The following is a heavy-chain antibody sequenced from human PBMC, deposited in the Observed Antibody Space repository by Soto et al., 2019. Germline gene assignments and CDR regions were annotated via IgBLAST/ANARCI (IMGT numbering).Heavy chain of an antibody. CDR2: IDWDDDK. V-gene: IGHV2-70*11. CDR1: GFSLSTSGMC. J-gene: IGHJ3*02. D-gene: IGHD6-19*01. CDR3: ARSRQWLVESGAFDI. Sequence: GPTLMNDTQTLRLTCTFWGFSLSTSGMCVSWIRQPPGKALEWLARIDWDDDKYYSTSLKTRLTISKDTSKNQVVLTMTNMDPVDTATYYCARSRQWLVESGAFDIWGQGTMVTVSS.